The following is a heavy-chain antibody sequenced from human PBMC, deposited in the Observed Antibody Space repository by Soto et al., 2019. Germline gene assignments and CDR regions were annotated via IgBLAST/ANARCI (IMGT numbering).Heavy chain of an antibody. J-gene: IGHJ4*02. V-gene: IGHV1-18*01. CDR2: SSGYNGNI. D-gene: IGHD3-10*01. CDR3: ARTYGSGDYFLPFEY. Sequence: QVQLLQSGAAVKKPGASVKVSCKAPGYMFNTYGITWVRQAPGQGLDWMGWSSGYNGNIDYAQKFEGRVTMTTDASTSTAYMERKSLTSDDTAVYYCARTYGSGDYFLPFEYWGQGTPVSVSS. CDR1: GYMFNTYG.